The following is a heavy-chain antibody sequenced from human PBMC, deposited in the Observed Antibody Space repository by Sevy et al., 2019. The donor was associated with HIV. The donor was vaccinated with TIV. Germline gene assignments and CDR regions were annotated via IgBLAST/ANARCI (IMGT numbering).Heavy chain of an antibody. V-gene: IGHV3-23*01. J-gene: IGHJ6*02. CDR3: VTTTLYYSYGMDV. CDR1: GFTFSSYA. Sequence: GGSLRLSCAASGFTFSSYAMSWVRQAPGKGLEWVSAISGSGGSTYYADSVKGRFTISRDNSKNTLYLQMNSLRAEDTAVYYCVTTTLYYSYGMDVWGQGTTVTVSS. CDR2: ISGSGGST. D-gene: IGHD4-4*01.